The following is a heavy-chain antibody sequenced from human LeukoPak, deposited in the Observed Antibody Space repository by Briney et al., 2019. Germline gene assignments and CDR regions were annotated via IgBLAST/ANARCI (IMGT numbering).Heavy chain of an antibody. J-gene: IGHJ4*02. CDR2: IYPVDSDT. D-gene: IGHD2-15*01. Sequence: GASLKISCKGSGYSFTGYWIGWVRPMPGRGLEWMGIIYPVDSDTRYSPSFQGQVTFSVDKSISTAYLQWNSLKASDTAMYYCARQSTPGQGLEAYHFDYWGQGTLVTVSS. V-gene: IGHV5-51*01. CDR3: ARQSTPGQGLEAYHFDY. CDR1: GYSFTGYW.